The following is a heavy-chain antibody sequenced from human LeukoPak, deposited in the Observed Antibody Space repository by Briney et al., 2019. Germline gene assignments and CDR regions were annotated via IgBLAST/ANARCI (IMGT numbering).Heavy chain of an antibody. CDR2: INPNSGGT. CDR1: GYTFTGYY. CDR3: ARGGTYDYVWGSYRNDIAPEAFDI. J-gene: IGHJ3*02. V-gene: IGHV1-2*06. Sequence: GASVKVSCKASGYTFTGYYMHWVRQAPGQGLEWMGRINPNSGGTNYAQKFQGRVTMTRDTSISTAYVELSRLRSDDTAVYYCARGGTYDYVWGSYRNDIAPEAFDIWGQGTMVTVSS. D-gene: IGHD3-16*02.